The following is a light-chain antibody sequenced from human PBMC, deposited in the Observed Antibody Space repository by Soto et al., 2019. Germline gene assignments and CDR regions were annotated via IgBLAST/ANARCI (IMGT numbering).Light chain of an antibody. Sequence: EIVLAQSPGTLSLSPGERATLSCRPSQTISSRYLTWYQQKPGQVPRLLIYGASSRATGIPDRSSGSGSGTDFTLTISRLEPEDVAVYYCQHSGNSHGTFGQGTKVDIK. J-gene: IGKJ1*01. CDR2: GAS. V-gene: IGKV3-20*01. CDR3: QHSGNSHGT. CDR1: QTISSRY.